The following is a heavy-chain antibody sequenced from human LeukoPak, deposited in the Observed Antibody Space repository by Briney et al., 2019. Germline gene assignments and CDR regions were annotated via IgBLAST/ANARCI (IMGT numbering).Heavy chain of an antibody. CDR1: GFTFSSYW. CDR2: IKQDGSEK. CDR3: ARDSYDSSGYSKF. Sequence: PGGSLRLSCAASGFTFSSYWMSWVRQAPGKGLEWVANIKQDGSEKYYVDSVKGRFTISRDNAKNSLYLQMNSLRAEVTAVYYCARDSYDSSGYSKFWGQGTLVTVSS. J-gene: IGHJ4*02. V-gene: IGHV3-7*01. D-gene: IGHD3-22*01.